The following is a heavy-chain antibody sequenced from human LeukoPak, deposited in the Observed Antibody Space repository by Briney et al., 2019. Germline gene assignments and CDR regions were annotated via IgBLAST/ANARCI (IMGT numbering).Heavy chain of an antibody. CDR1: GFTVGSSY. J-gene: IGHJ6*02. CDR2: INHNGNVN. Sequence: PGGSLRLSCAASGFTVGSSYISWVRQAPGKGLEWVASINHNGNVNYYVDSVKGRFTISRDNAKNSLYLQMSNLRAEDTAVYFCARGGGLDVWGQGATVTVSS. CDR3: ARGGGLDV. V-gene: IGHV3-7*03. D-gene: IGHD3-16*01.